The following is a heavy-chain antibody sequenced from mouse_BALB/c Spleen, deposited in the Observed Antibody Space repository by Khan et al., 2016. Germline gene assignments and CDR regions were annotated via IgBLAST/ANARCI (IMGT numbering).Heavy chain of an antibody. J-gene: IGHJ2*01. V-gene: IGHV2-9*02. Sequence: QVQLQQSGPGLVAPSQSLSITCTVYGYSLTRYGVHWVRQPPGKGLEWLGLIWAGGSTNYNWAFMSRLSISIDNSKSLVFLIMNSLQTDDTALDYCARSKYLARYWGQGTTLTVSS. CDR1: GYSLTRYG. CDR2: IWAGGST. CDR3: ARSKYLARY. D-gene: IGHD3-3*01.